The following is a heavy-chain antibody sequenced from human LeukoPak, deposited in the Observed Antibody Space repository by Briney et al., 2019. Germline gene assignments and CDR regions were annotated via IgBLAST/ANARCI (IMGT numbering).Heavy chain of an antibody. Sequence: ASVKVSCKASGYTFTSYYMHWVRQAPGQGLEWMGIINPSGGSTSYAQKFQGRVTMTRDTSTSTVYMELSSLRSEDTAVYYCATAVGATLGDYWGQGTLVTVSS. V-gene: IGHV1-46*01. CDR1: GYTFTSYY. J-gene: IGHJ4*02. CDR3: ATAVGATLGDY. D-gene: IGHD1-26*01. CDR2: INPSGGST.